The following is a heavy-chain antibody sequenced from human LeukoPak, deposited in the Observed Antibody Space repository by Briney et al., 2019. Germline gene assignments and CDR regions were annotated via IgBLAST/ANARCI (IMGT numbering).Heavy chain of an antibody. Sequence: ASVKVSCKASGYTFTGYYMHWVRQAPGQGLEWMGWIKPNSGGTNYAQKFQGRVTMTRDTSISTAYMELSRLRADDTAVYYCARGLRGGYCSSTSCHLDYWGQGTLVTVSS. V-gene: IGHV1-2*02. CDR3: ARGLRGGYCSSTSCHLDY. D-gene: IGHD2-2*01. CDR1: GYTFTGYY. J-gene: IGHJ4*02. CDR2: IKPNSGGT.